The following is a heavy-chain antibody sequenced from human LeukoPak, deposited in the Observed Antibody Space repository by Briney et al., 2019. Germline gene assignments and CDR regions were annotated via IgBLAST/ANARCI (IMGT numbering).Heavy chain of an antibody. J-gene: IGHJ4*02. CDR3: ARGGCSSTSCYDGY. Sequence: SVKVSCKASGGTFSSYAISWVRQAPGQGLEWMGGIIPIFGTANYAQKFQGRVTITADESTSKAYMELSSLRSEDTAGYYCARGGCSSTSCYDGYWGQGTLVTVSS. V-gene: IGHV1-69*01. CDR1: GGTFSSYA. CDR2: IIPIFGTA. D-gene: IGHD2-2*01.